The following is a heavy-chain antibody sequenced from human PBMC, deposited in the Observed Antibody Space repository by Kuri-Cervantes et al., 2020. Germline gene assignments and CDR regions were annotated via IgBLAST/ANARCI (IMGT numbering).Heavy chain of an antibody. Sequence: GGSLRLSCAASGFTFSNAWMSWVRQAPGKGLEWVGRIKSKTDGGTTDYAAPVKGRFTISRDDSKNTLYLQMNSLRDEDTAIYYCARGDYIWGSYPLDIWGQGTMVTVSS. D-gene: IGHD3-16*02. CDR3: ARGDYIWGSYPLDI. CDR1: GFTFSNAW. J-gene: IGHJ3*02. V-gene: IGHV3-15*01. CDR2: IKSKTDGGTT.